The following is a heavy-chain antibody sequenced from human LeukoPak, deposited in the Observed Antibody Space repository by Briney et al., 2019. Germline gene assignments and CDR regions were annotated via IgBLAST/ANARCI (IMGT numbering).Heavy chain of an antibody. J-gene: IGHJ3*02. V-gene: IGHV1-69*08. CDR3: AKVRGSDAFDM. CDR2: IIPILSQT. D-gene: IGHD3-10*01. CDR1: GGTFSTYT. Sequence: SVKVSCKSSGGTFSTYTISWVRQAPGQGLEWMGRIIPILSQTNYALKFRGRFTMTADKSTNTAYMELGSLRSEDTAVYFCAKVRGSDAFDMWGQGTMVTVSS.